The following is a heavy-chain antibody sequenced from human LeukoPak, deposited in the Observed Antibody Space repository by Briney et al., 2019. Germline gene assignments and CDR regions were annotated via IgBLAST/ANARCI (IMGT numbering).Heavy chain of an antibody. V-gene: IGHV3-64D*06. Sequence: GGSLRLSCSASGFTFRIYAMHWVRQAPGKGLEYVSAISSKGGSTYYADSVKGRFTISRDNSKNTLYLQMSSLRAEDTAVYYYVKDGPLLWFGESSLYYFDYWGQGTLVTVSS. J-gene: IGHJ4*02. D-gene: IGHD3-10*01. CDR3: VKDGPLLWFGESSLYYFDY. CDR1: GFTFRIYA. CDR2: ISSKGGST.